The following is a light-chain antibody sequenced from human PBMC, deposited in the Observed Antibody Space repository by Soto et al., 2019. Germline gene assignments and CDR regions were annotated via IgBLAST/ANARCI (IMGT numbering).Light chain of an antibody. V-gene: IGKV3-15*01. CDR1: QSVGSN. CDR2: AIS. CDR3: QQYNQWPIT. Sequence: ERVMTQSPATLSVSPGERATLSCRASQSVGSNLAWYRQKPGQAPRLLIYAISVRATGVPARFTGSGSETEFTLTISSLQSEDFATYYCQQYNQWPITFGQGTRLEIK. J-gene: IGKJ5*01.